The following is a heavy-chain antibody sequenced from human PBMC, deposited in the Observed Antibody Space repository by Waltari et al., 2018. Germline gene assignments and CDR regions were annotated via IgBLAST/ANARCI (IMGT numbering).Heavy chain of an antibody. CDR3: ARRLVVYARGDWYFDL. CDR2: VDPEDGET. CDR1: GYTFTDYY. Sequence: EVQLVQSGAEVKKPGATVKISCKASGYTFTDYYMQWVQQAPGKGLEWMGRVDPEDGETIYAEKFQGRVTITADTSTDTAYMELSSLRSEDTAVYYCARRLVVYARGDWYFDLWGRGTLVTVSS. V-gene: IGHV1-69-2*01. D-gene: IGHD2-8*02. J-gene: IGHJ2*01.